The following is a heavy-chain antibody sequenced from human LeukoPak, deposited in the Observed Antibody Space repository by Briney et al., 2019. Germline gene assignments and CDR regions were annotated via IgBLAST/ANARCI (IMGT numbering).Heavy chain of an antibody. CDR3: ASGITDDYGDRFDP. CDR1: GGSISSYY. V-gene: IGHV4-59*12. J-gene: IGHJ5*02. CDR2: IYYSGST. Sequence: SSETLSLTCTVSGGSISSYYWSWIRQPPGKGLEWIGYIYYSGSTNYNPSLKSRVTISVDTSKNQFSLKLSSVTAADTAVYYCASGITDDYGDRFDPWGQGTLVTVSS. D-gene: IGHD4-17*01.